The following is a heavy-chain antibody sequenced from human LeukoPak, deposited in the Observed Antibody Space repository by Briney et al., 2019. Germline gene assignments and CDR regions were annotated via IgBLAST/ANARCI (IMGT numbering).Heavy chain of an antibody. V-gene: IGHV3-48*03. J-gene: IGHJ3*02. Sequence: GGSLRLSCAASGFTFSSYEMNWVRQAPGKGLEWVSYISSSGSTIYYADSVKGRVTISRDNAKNSLYLQMNSLRAGDTAVYYCARQVVPAAIGDDAFDIWSQGTMVTVSS. CDR3: ARQVVPAAIGDDAFDI. CDR1: GFTFSSYE. CDR2: ISSSGSTI. D-gene: IGHD2-2*02.